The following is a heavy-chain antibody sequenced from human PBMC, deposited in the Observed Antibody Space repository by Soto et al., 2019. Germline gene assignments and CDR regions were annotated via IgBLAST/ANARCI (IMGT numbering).Heavy chain of an antibody. CDR1: GYTFTSYG. J-gene: IGHJ5*02. CDR3: ARAWAYYYDSSGYRGRFDP. V-gene: IGHV1-18*04. D-gene: IGHD3-22*01. Sequence: ASVKVSCKASGYTFTSYGISWVRQAPGQGLEWMGWISAYNGNTNYAQKLQGRVTMTTDTSTSTAYMELRSLRSDDTAVYYCARAWAYYYDSSGYRGRFDPWGQGTLVTVSS. CDR2: ISAYNGNT.